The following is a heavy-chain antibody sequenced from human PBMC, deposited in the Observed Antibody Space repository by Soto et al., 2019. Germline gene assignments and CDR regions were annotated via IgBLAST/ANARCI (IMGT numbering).Heavy chain of an antibody. V-gene: IGHV4-59*08. CDR3: ARRVPAPRIPHNRYYYYYMDV. J-gene: IGHJ6*03. CDR1: GGSISSYY. D-gene: IGHD2-2*01. CDR2: IYYSGST. Sequence: SETLSLTCTVSGGSISSYYWSWIRQPPGKGLEWIGYIYYSGSTNYNPSLKSRVTISVDTSKNQFSLKLSSVTAADTAVYYCARRVPAPRIPHNRYYYYYMDVWGKGTTVTVSS.